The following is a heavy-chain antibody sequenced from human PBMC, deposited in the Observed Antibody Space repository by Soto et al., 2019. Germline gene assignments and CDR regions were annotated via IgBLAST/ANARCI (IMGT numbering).Heavy chain of an antibody. CDR2: IYWDDDK. CDR3: AHLMITFGGVIEDDAFDT. J-gene: IGHJ3*02. V-gene: IGHV2-5*02. D-gene: IGHD3-16*02. Sequence: QITLKESGPTLVQPTQTLTLTCTFSGFSLSSTRVGVGWIRQPPGKALEWLAVIYWDDDKRYSPSLRNRLTITKDTSKNPVVLTMTNMDPVDTATYYCAHLMITFGGVIEDDAFDTWGQGTMVTVSS. CDR1: GFSLSSTRVG.